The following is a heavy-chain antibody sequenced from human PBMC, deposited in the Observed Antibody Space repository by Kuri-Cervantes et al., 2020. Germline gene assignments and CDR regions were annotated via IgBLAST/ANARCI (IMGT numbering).Heavy chain of an antibody. V-gene: IGHV4-61*01. J-gene: IGHJ4*02. CDR2: IYYSGST. CDR1: GGSVSSGSYY. Sequence: SETLSLTCTVSGGSVSSGSYYWSWIRQPPGKGLEWIGYIYYSGSTNYNPSLKSRVTISVDTSKNQFSLKLSSVTAADTAVYYCARVQRGSGWYYFDYWGQGTLVTVSS. D-gene: IGHD6-19*01. CDR3: ARVQRGSGWYYFDY.